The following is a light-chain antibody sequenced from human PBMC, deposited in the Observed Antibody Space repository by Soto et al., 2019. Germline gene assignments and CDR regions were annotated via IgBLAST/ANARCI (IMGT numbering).Light chain of an antibody. V-gene: IGKV1-17*01. CDR1: QDVRDD. J-gene: IGKJ1*01. CDR2: EAS. Sequence: DIQMTQSPSSLSASVGDRVTITCRASQDVRDDLGWYQQTPGKAPERLIYEASTLHRGVPSRFSGSGSVTEFTLTISSLQPEDFATYYCLQYSSYPWTFGQGTNVKIK. CDR3: LQYSSYPWT.